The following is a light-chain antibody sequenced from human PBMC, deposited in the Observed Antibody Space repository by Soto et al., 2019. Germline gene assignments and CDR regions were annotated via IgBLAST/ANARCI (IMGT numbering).Light chain of an antibody. CDR2: KAS. V-gene: IGKV1-5*03. Sequence: DIQMTQSPSTLSASVGDRVTITCRASQSISSWLAWYQQKPGKAPKLLIYKASSVESGVPSRFSGSGSGTEFTLTISSLQPDDFATYYCQRYNSYSQTFGQGTKVEIK. J-gene: IGKJ1*01. CDR1: QSISSW. CDR3: QRYNSYSQT.